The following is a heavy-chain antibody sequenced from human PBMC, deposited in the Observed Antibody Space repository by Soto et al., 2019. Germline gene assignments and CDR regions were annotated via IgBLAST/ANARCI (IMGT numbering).Heavy chain of an antibody. V-gene: IGHV1-3*01. CDR2: INAGNGNT. CDR1: GYTFTSYA. D-gene: IGHD6-19*01. CDR3: ARVGSGWDQHLYYFDY. Sequence: ASVKVSCKASGYTFTSYAMHWVRQAPGQRLEWMGWINAGNGNTKYSQKFQGRVTITRDTSASTAYMELSSLRSEDTAVYYCARVGSGWDQHLYYFDYWGQGTLVTVSS. J-gene: IGHJ4*02.